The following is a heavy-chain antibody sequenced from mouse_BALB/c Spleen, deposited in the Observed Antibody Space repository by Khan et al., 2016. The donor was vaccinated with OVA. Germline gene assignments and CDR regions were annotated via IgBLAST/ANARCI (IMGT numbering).Heavy chain of an antibody. CDR2: ISTYYGDA. CDR1: GYTFTDYA. D-gene: IGHD1-3*01. CDR3: ARGSGNSRFAY. V-gene: IGHV1S137*01. J-gene: IGHJ3*01. Sequence: LEESGAELVRPGVSVKISCKGSGYTFTDYAMHWVKQSHAKSLEWIGVISTYYGDADYNQKLKGKATMTVDKSSSTAYMELARLTSEDSAIYYCARGSGNSRFAYWGQGTLVTVSA.